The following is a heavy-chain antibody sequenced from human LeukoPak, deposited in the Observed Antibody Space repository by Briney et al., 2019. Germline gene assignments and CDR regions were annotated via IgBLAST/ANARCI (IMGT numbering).Heavy chain of an antibody. D-gene: IGHD2-21*02. J-gene: IGHJ4*02. CDR3: ATDRDNSDWQKRFDS. V-gene: IGHV3-7*01. CDR2: INQDASEI. Sequence: PGGSLRLSCAASGFTFSTYWMNWYRQAPGKGLEWVGNINQDASEINYVDSVRGRSTISSDNAKNSLHLQMNSLRAEDTAVYYCATDRDNSDWQKRFDSWGQGTLVTVSS. CDR1: GFTFSTYW.